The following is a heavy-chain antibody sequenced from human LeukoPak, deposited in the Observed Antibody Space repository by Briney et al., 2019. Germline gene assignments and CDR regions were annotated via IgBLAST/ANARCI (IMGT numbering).Heavy chain of an antibody. CDR1: GGSISSSSYY. Sequence: SETLSLTCTVSGGSISSSSYYWGWIRQPPGKGLEWIGSIYYSGSTYYNPSLKSRVTISVDTSKNQFSLKLSSVTAADTAVYYCAGIVRYFDWLTDYWGQGTLVTVSS. J-gene: IGHJ4*02. CDR2: IYYSGST. D-gene: IGHD3-9*01. V-gene: IGHV4-39*01. CDR3: AGIVRYFDWLTDY.